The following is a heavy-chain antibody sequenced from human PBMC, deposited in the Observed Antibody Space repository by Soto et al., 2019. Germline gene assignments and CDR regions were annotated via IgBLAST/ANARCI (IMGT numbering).Heavy chain of an antibody. V-gene: IGHV4-61*01. CDR1: GGSLSCDSYH. CDR2: IYYTGST. CDR3: ARGNLAAAGSFDY. D-gene: IGHD6-13*01. Sequence: PSGTRSLNWTLSGGSLSCDSYHWIWIRQSPGKGLEWLAYIYYTGSTNYNPSLQSRVTISLHTSKNQFSLKVSSVTAADTAVYFCARGNLAAAGSFDYWGQGALVTVSS. J-gene: IGHJ4*02.